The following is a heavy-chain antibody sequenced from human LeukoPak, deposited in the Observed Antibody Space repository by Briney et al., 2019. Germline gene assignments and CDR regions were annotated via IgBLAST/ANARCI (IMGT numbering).Heavy chain of an antibody. Sequence: SESLSLTCGVPAVSITGYHWRWLRQPPGEALEWIGEVDPSGYTIYNPSLLSRVTMSADASTNQLLLNLTSVTAADTAIFYCARSGGGPTKHRCHNYCGRGALVTVSS. J-gene: IGHJ4*02. CDR1: AVSITGYH. V-gene: IGHV4-34*01. D-gene: IGHD2-15*01. CDR3: ARSGGGPTKHRCHNY. CDR2: VDPSGYT.